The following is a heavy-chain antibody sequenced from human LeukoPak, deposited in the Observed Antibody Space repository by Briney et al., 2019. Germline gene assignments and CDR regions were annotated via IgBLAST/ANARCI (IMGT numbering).Heavy chain of an antibody. Sequence: SETLSLTCTVSGGSISSYYWSWIRQPPGKGLEWIGYIYYSVSTNYNPPLKSRVTISVDTSKNQFSLKLSSVTAADMAVYYCARHGGVPALSVHWFDPWGQGTLVTVSS. D-gene: IGHD2-2*01. V-gene: IGHV4-59*08. CDR3: ARHGGVPALSVHWFDP. CDR2: IYYSVST. CDR1: GGSISSYY. J-gene: IGHJ5*02.